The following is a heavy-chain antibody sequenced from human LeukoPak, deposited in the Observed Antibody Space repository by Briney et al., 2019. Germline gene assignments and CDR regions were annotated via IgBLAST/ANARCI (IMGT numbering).Heavy chain of an antibody. CDR2: ISSRGSYT. CDR3: ARIDAFDI. V-gene: IGHV3-21*04. J-gene: IGHJ3*02. CDR1: GFTFSNYN. Sequence: PGGSLRLSCAASGFTFSNYNMKWVRQAPGKGLEWVSYISSRGSYTYYADSVKGRFTISRDNAKNSPYLQMNSLRAEDTAVYYCARIDAFDIWGQGTMVTVSS.